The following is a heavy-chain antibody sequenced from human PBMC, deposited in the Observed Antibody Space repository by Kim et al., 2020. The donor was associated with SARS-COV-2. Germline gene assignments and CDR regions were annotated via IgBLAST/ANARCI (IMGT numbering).Heavy chain of an antibody. D-gene: IGHD6-19*01. J-gene: IGHJ6*02. CDR3: ARDQSAVADNYGMDV. V-gene: IGHV3-21*01. Sequence: DSVKGRFTISRDNAKNSLYLQMNSLRAEDTAVYYCARDQSAVADNYGMDVWGQGTTVTVSS.